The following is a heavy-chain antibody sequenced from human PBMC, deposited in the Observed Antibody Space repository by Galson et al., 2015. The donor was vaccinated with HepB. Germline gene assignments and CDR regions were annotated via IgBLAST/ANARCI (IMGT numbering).Heavy chain of an antibody. Sequence: SVKVSCKASGYTLTSYGISWVRQAPGQGLEWMGWISAYNGNTNYAQKLQGRVTMTTDTSTSTAYMELRSLRSDDTAVYYCARGVLRVHCSGGSCYFDYWGQGTLVTVSS. CDR3: ARGVLRVHCSGGSCYFDY. J-gene: IGHJ4*02. CDR2: ISAYNGNT. D-gene: IGHD2-15*01. CDR1: GYTLTSYG. V-gene: IGHV1-18*04.